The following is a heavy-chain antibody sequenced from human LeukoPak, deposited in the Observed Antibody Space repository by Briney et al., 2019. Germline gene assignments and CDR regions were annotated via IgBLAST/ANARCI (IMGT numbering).Heavy chain of an antibody. V-gene: IGHV3-66*02. J-gene: IGHJ3*02. CDR3: ARDQDGFNSDAFDI. CDR1: GFTVSSNY. Sequence: GGSLRLSCAASGFTVSSNYMSWVRQAPGKGLGWVSVIYSGGSTYYADSVKGRFTISRDNSKNTLYLQMNSLRAEDTPVYYCARDQDGFNSDAFDIWGQGTMVTVSS. CDR2: IYSGGST. D-gene: IGHD5-24*01.